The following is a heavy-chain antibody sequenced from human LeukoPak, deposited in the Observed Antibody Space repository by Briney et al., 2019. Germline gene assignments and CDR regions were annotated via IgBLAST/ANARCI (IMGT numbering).Heavy chain of an antibody. CDR1: GGSISSSSYY. Sequence: KPSETLSLTCTVSGGSISSSSYYWGWIRQPPGKGLEWIGSIYYSGNTYYNPSLKSRVTISVDTSKNQFSLKLSSVTAADTAVYYCARRLGDYDFWSGPDWYFDLWGRGTLVTVSS. J-gene: IGHJ2*01. CDR3: ARRLGDYDFWSGPDWYFDL. V-gene: IGHV4-39*01. CDR2: IYYSGNT. D-gene: IGHD3-3*01.